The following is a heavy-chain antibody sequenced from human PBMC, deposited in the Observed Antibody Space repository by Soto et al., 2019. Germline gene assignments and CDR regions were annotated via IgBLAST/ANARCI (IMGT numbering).Heavy chain of an antibody. Sequence: QVTLKESGPVLVKPTETLTLRCTVSGLSISDSEMGVSWIRQPPGQPLEWLAHIDSSGEKSYRTFLKSRLATSKEASKSQIVLTMRNMDHADTATYYWARRHLAVAVSPWFDPWGQGIPVTVSS. D-gene: IGHD6-19*01. J-gene: IGHJ5*02. V-gene: IGHV2-26*01. CDR1: GLSISDSEMG. CDR2: IDSSGEK. CDR3: ARRHLAVAVSPWFDP.